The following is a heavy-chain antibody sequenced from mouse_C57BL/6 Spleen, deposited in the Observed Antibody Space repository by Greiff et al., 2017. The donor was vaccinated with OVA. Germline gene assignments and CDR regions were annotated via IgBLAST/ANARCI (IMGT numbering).Heavy chain of an antibody. D-gene: IGHD1-1*02. CDR3: ARRGGNLWYFDV. CDR1: GYAFSSSW. Sequence: VQLQQSGPELVKPGASVKISCKASGYAFSSSWMNWVKQRPGKGLEWIGRIYPGDGDTNYNGKFKGKATLTADKSSSTAYMQLSSLTSEDSAVYCCARRGGNLWYFDVWGTGTTVTVSS. CDR2: IYPGDGDT. J-gene: IGHJ1*03. V-gene: IGHV1-82*01.